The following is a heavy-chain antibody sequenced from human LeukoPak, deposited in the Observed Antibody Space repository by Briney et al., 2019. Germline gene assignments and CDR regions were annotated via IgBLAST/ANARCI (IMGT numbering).Heavy chain of an antibody. D-gene: IGHD3-22*01. J-gene: IGHJ3*02. CDR3: ARAYFYETTGIPLDAFDI. CDR2: ISYDGNNK. V-gene: IGHV3-30-3*01. Sequence: GRSLRLSCAASGFTFSTYAMHWVRQAPGKGLEWVAVISYDGNNKYYADSVQGRFTISRDNSKNTLLLQMNSLRAEDTAVYYCARAYFYETTGIPLDAFDIWGQGTMVTVSS. CDR1: GFTFSTYA.